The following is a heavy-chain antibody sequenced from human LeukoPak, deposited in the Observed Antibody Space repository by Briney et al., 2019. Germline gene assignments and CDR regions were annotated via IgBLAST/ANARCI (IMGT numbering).Heavy chain of an antibody. CDR3: VRDYYGSGSYPPFDP. V-gene: IGHV1-2*02. D-gene: IGHD3-10*01. Sequence: GASVKVSCKASGYTFTGYYMHWVRQAPGQGLEWMGWINPNSGGTHYAQNFQGRVTMTTDTSISTAYMDLSSLRSDDTAIYCCVRDYYGSGSYPPFDPWGHGTLVTVSS. CDR2: INPNSGGT. CDR1: GYTFTGYY. J-gene: IGHJ5*02.